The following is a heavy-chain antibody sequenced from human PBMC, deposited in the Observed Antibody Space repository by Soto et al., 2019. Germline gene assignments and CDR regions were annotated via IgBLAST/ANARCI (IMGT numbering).Heavy chain of an antibody. J-gene: IGHJ5*02. CDR1: GYTFTSYD. CDR2: MNPNSGNT. Sequence: ASVKVSCKASGYTFTSYDINXVRQATGQGLEWMGWMNPNSGNTGYAQKFQGRVTMTRNTSISTAYMELSSLRSEDTAVYYCARAPASYYDFWSGYGPNWFDPWGQGTLVTVSS. D-gene: IGHD3-3*01. CDR3: ARAPASYYDFWSGYGPNWFDP. V-gene: IGHV1-8*01.